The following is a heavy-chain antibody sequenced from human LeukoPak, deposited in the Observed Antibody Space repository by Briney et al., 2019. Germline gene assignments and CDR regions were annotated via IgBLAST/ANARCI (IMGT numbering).Heavy chain of an antibody. CDR3: ATKGPANSSGYYRPDAFDI. CDR2: VDPEDGET. Sequence: ASVKVSCKVSGYTFADYYMHWVPQAPGKGLEWMGLVDPEDGETIYAEKFQGRVTITADTSTDTAYMELSSLRSEDTAVYYCATKGPANSSGYYRPDAFDIWGQGTMVTVSS. D-gene: IGHD3-22*01. CDR1: GYTFADYY. V-gene: IGHV1-69-2*01. J-gene: IGHJ3*02.